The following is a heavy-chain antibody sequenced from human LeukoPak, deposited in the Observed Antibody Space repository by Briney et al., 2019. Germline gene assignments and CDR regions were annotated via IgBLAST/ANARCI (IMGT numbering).Heavy chain of an antibody. CDR3: ASYSSGWPNWFDP. CDR2: ISGSGGST. D-gene: IGHD6-19*01. V-gene: IGHV3-23*01. J-gene: IGHJ5*02. Sequence: PGGSLRLSCAASGLTFSNYAMSWVRQAPGKGLEWVSAISGSGGSTYYADSVKGRFTISRDNSKNTLYLQMNSLRAEDTAVYYCASYSSGWPNWFDPWGQGTLVTVSS. CDR1: GLTFSNYA.